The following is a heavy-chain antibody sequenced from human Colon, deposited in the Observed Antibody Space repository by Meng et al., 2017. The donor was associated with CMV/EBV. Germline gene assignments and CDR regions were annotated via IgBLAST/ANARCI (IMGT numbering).Heavy chain of an antibody. CDR3: AKDILGRDAFDM. CDR2: FLSGTIA. D-gene: IGHD2-21*01. Sequence: LSYAASGFDVRSAYMMWVRQAPGKGLWWVSMFLSGTIAHADSVKDRFTISTDSSENTLNLQMNSLRPEDTAIYYCAKDILGRDAFDMWGQGTMVTVSS. J-gene: IGHJ3*02. CDR1: GFDVRSAY. V-gene: IGHV3-53*05.